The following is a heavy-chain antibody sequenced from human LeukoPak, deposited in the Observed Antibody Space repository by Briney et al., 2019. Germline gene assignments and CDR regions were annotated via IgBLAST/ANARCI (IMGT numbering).Heavy chain of an antibody. V-gene: IGHV3-30-3*01. CDR2: ISYDGSNK. CDR1: GFTFSSYA. Sequence: GGSLRLSCAAAGFTFSSYAMHLVRQAPGKGLEWVAVISYDGSNKYYADSVKGRFTISRDNSKNTLYLQMNSLRAEDTAVYYCARDRVGPFDPWGQGTLVTVSS. D-gene: IGHD1-26*01. CDR3: ARDRVGPFDP. J-gene: IGHJ5*02.